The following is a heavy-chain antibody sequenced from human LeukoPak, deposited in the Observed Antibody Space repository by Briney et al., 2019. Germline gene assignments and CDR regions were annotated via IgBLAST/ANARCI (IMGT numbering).Heavy chain of an antibody. J-gene: IGHJ4*02. CDR3: AKLFQYSAWYFQY. CDR2: ITGNDKTT. Sequence: PTGGSRRLACAASGFTFSNSCISCVRQPPGKGLEWVSSITGNDKTTYYADSVKGRFTISRDNSKNTLYLQMSSLRAEDTAVYYCAKLFQYSAWYFQYWGQGTLVSVSS. V-gene: IGHV3-23*01. CDR1: GFTFSNSC. D-gene: IGHD5-12*01.